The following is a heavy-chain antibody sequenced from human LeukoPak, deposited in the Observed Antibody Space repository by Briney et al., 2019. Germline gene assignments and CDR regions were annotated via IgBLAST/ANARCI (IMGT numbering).Heavy chain of an antibody. D-gene: IGHD3-9*01. V-gene: IGHV1-18*04. CDR3: ARRDLTGSNWFDP. Sequence: ASVKVSCKASGYNFTSYGISWVRQAPGQGLEWMGWISAYIGNTDYAQKLQGRVTMTTDTSTSTAYMELRSLRSDDTAVYYCARRDLTGSNWFDPWGQGTLVTVSS. J-gene: IGHJ5*02. CDR2: ISAYIGNT. CDR1: GYNFTSYG.